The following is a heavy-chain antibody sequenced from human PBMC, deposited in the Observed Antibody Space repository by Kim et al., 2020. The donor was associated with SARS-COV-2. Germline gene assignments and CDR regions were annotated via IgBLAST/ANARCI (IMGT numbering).Heavy chain of an antibody. V-gene: IGHV4-34*01. CDR3: ARGPPTGDRARGGATNFDY. D-gene: IGHD7-27*01. J-gene: IGHJ4*02. CDR2: INHSGST. Sequence: SETLSLTCAVYGGSFSGYYWSWIRQPPGKGLEWIGEINHSGSTNYNPSLKSRVTISVDTSKNQFSLKLSSVTAADTAVYYCARGPPTGDRARGGATNFDYWGQGTLVTVSS. CDR1: GGSFSGYY.